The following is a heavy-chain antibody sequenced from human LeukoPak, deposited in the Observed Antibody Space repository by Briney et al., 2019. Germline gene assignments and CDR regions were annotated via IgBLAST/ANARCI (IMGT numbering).Heavy chain of an antibody. J-gene: IGHJ4*02. CDR3: ARDVDSQDYFHY. Sequence: GGSLRLSCAASGFTFSSYGMHWVRQAPGKGLVWVSRIKSDGSSTNYADSVKGRFTISRDNVKNTLFLQMNSLRAEDTAVYYCARDVDSQDYFHYWGQGTLVTVSS. D-gene: IGHD3-9*01. CDR2: IKSDGSST. CDR1: GFTFSSYG. V-gene: IGHV3-74*01.